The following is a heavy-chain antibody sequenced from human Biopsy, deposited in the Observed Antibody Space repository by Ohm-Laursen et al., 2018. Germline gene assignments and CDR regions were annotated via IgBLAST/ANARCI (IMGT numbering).Heavy chain of an antibody. V-gene: IGHV4-31*01. J-gene: IGHJ4*02. CDR3: ARGGFFAYSTFDY. D-gene: IGHD4-11*01. CDR2: ISHSGST. CDR1: GASISSAAYH. Sequence: TLSLTCTVSGASISSAAYHWSWIRQLPGKGLEWIGYISHSGSTSYNPSLRSLVTISTDTSTNQFSLKVRSVTAADTAVYYCARGGFFAYSTFDYWGQGALVTVSS.